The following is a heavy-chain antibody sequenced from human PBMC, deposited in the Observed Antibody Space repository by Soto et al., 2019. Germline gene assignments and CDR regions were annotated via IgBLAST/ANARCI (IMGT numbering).Heavy chain of an antibody. Sequence: ASVKVSCKASGYTFTSYGISWVRQAPGQGLEWMGWISAYNGNTNYEQKLQGRVTMTTDTSTSTAYMELRSLRSDDTAVYYCARDRRFIAAAGKGNDHCGLVTLVTXS. CDR1: GYTFTSYG. CDR2: ISAYNGNT. CDR3: ARDRRFIAAAGKGNDH. D-gene: IGHD6-13*01. J-gene: IGHJ4*02. V-gene: IGHV1-18*01.